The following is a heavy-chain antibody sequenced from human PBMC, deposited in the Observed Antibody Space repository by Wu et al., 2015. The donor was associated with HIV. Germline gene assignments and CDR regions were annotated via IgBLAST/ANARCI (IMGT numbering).Heavy chain of an antibody. CDR2: MNPNSGNT. D-gene: IGHD3-10*01. J-gene: IGHJ6*02. V-gene: IGHV1-8*01. CDR3: ATSYYGSGSYPTFYYYYAMDV. CDR1: GYTFTRYD. Sequence: QVQLVQSGAEVKKPGASVKASCKASGYTFTRYDINWVRQATGQGLEWMGWMNPNSGNTGYAQKFQGRVAMTRNISTRTAYMELSGLKSEDTAVYYCATSYYGSGSYPTFYYYYAMDVWGQGTTVTVSS.